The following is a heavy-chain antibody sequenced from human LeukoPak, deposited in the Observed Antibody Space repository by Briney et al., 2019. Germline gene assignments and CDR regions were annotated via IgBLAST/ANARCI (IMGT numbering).Heavy chain of an antibody. D-gene: IGHD1-26*01. Sequence: PSETLSLTCTVSGSSISSYYWSWIRQPPGKGLEWIGYIYYSGSTNYNPSLKSRVTISVDTSKNQFSLKLSSVTAADTAVYYCARGATPRDYWGQGTLVTVSS. V-gene: IGHV4-59*08. CDR1: GSSISSYY. CDR3: ARGATPRDY. CDR2: IYYSGST. J-gene: IGHJ4*02.